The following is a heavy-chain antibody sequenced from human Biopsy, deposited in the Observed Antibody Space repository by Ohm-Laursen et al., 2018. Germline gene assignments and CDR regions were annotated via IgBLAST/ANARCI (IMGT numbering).Heavy chain of an antibody. CDR3: ARDPIVGSKADGMDV. CDR2: ICHDGSSE. CDR1: GFTFSVYA. Sequence: SLRLSCAASGFTFSVYAMHWVRQAPRKGLEWVAIICHDGSSEYYADSVKGRFTISRDNSKNTDYLQMNSLRVEDTAVYYCARDPIVGSKADGMDVWGQGTTVTVSS. V-gene: IGHV3-33*01. J-gene: IGHJ6*02. D-gene: IGHD1-26*01.